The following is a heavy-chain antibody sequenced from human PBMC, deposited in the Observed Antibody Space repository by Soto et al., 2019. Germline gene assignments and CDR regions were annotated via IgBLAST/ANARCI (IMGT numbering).Heavy chain of an antibody. CDR2: IYHSGSA. D-gene: IGHD2-21*02. CDR1: GGSVSSSNW. CDR3: ARVRGVVVSADDAFDI. V-gene: IGHV4-4*02. Sequence: QVQLQESGPGLVKPSGTLSLTCAVSGGSVSSSNWWSWVRQCPGKGLEWMGEIYHSGSAHYNPSLKSRATISLDKSKNQFSLRLTSVTAADTAVYYCARVRGVVVSADDAFDIWGPGTRVIVSS. J-gene: IGHJ3*02.